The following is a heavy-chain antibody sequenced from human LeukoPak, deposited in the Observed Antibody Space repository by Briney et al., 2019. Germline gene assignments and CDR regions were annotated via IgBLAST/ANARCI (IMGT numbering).Heavy chain of an antibody. CDR2: IYYSGST. Sequence: NPSGTLSLTCTVSGGSISSSSYYWGWIRQPPGKGLEWIGSIYYSGSTYYNPSLKSRVTISVDTSKNQFSLKLSSVTAADTAVYYCARLSIAVAFDYWGQGTLVTVSS. D-gene: IGHD6-19*01. J-gene: IGHJ4*02. CDR3: ARLSIAVAFDY. V-gene: IGHV4-39*01. CDR1: GGSISSSSYY.